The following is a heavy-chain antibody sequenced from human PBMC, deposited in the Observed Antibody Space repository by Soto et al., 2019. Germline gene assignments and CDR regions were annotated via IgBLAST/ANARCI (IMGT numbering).Heavy chain of an antibody. D-gene: IGHD6-13*01. Sequence: ASVKVSCKASGYTFTSYYMHWVRQAPGQGLEWMGIINPSGGSTSYAQRFQGRVTMTRDTSTSTVYMELGSLRSEDTAVYYCARAWGIAAAGALGYWGQGTLVTSPQ. V-gene: IGHV1-46*01. CDR1: GYTFTSYY. CDR2: INPSGGST. J-gene: IGHJ4*02. CDR3: ARAWGIAAAGALGY.